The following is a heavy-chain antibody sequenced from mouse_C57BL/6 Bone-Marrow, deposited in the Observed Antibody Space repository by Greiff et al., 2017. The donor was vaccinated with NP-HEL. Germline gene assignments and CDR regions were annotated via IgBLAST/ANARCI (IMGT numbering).Heavy chain of an antibody. J-gene: IGHJ1*03. CDR1: GYTFTDYN. D-gene: IGHD1-1*01. CDR3: APYYGSPSYWYFDV. CDR2: INPNNGGT. Sequence: EVQLQQSGPELVKPGASVKMSCKASGYTFTDYNMHWVKQSHGKSLEWIGYINPNNGGTSYNQKFKGKATLTVNKSSSTAYMELRSLTSEDSAVYYCAPYYGSPSYWYFDVWGTGTTVTVSS. V-gene: IGHV1-22*01.